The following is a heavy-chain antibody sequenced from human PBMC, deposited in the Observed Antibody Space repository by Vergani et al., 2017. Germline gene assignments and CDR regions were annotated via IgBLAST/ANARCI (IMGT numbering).Heavy chain of an antibody. V-gene: IGHV4-31*11. J-gene: IGHJ6*03. CDR3: ARVDTQVPATSHFYYMDV. CDR1: GGSISSGDHC. CDR2: IFYSGTT. D-gene: IGHD6-25*01. Sequence: QVQLQESGPGVVKPSQTLSLTCAVSGGSISSGDHCWTWIRQRPGKGLGWIGYIFYSGTTYDNPSLRSRLTISVDKAQNQFSLKLRSVTAADTAVYYCARVDTQVPATSHFYYMDVWGKGTTVVVSS.